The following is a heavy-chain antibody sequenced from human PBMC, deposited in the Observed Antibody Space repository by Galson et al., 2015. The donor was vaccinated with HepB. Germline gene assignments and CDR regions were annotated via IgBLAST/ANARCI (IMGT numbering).Heavy chain of an antibody. CDR3: VKEGVVPAAMNPFDY. D-gene: IGHD2-2*01. Sequence: SLRLSCAASGFTFSSYAMHWVRQAPGKGLEYVSAISSNGGSTYYADSVKGRFTISRDNSKNTLYLQMSSLRAEDTAVYYCVKEGVVPAAMNPFDYWGQGTLVTVSS. CDR2: ISSNGGST. J-gene: IGHJ4*02. V-gene: IGHV3-64D*06. CDR1: GFTFSSYA.